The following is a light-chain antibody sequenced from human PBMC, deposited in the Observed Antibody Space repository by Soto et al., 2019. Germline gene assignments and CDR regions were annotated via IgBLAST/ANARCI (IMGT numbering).Light chain of an antibody. CDR1: IDDVTAYYR. V-gene: IGLV2-18*01. Sequence: SALAHPPSLSGSPVQSVTISCSVTIDDVTAYYRVSWYQQTPGTAPKLMIYDVSNRPSGVPDRFSGSRSGNTASLTISGLQAEDEGDYYCSVYTRTSTYVFGTGTKVTVL. CDR2: DVS. CDR3: SVYTRTSTYV. J-gene: IGLJ1*01.